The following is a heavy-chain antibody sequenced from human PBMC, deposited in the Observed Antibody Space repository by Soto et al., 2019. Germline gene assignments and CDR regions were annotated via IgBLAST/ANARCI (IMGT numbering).Heavy chain of an antibody. CDR3: ARGATGYCSSTSCFVPSLYYYYYGMDV. D-gene: IGHD2-2*01. V-gene: IGHV1-69*13. J-gene: IGHJ6*02. CDR2: IIPIFGTA. Sequence: ASVKVSCKASGGTFSSYAISWVRQAPGQGLEWMGGIIPIFGTANYAQKFQGRVTITADESTSTAYMELSSLRSEDTAVYYCARGATGYCSSTSCFVPSLYYYYYGMDVWGQGTTVTVSS. CDR1: GGTFSSYA.